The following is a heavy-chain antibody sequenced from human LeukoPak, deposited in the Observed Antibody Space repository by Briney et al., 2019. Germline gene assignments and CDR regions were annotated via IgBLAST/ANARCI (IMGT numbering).Heavy chain of an antibody. D-gene: IGHD3-22*01. CDR3: ARRWLYDSSPPPTD. V-gene: IGHV1-18*01. Sequence: ASVTVSCKASGYTFTSYGISWVRQAPGQGLEWMGWISAYNGNTNYAQKLQGRVTMTTDTSTSTAYMELRSLRSDDTAVYYCARRWLYDSSPPPTDWGQGTLVTVSS. CDR1: GYTFTSYG. J-gene: IGHJ4*02. CDR2: ISAYNGNT.